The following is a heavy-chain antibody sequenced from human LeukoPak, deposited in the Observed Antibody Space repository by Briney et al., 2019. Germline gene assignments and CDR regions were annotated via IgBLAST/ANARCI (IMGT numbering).Heavy chain of an antibody. D-gene: IGHD6-13*01. V-gene: IGHV4-39*07. J-gene: IGHJ4*02. CDR1: GGSISSSSYY. CDR3: ASLCIAAAGDHLDY. Sequence: SETLSLTCTVSGGSISSSSYYWGWIRQPPGKGLEWIGSIYYSGSTYYNPSLKSRVTISVDTSKNQFSLKLSSVTAADTAVYYCASLCIAAAGDHLDYWGQGTLVTVSS. CDR2: IYYSGST.